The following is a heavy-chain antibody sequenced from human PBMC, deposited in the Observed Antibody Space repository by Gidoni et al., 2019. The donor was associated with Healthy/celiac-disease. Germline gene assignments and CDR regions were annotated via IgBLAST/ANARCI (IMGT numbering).Heavy chain of an antibody. J-gene: IGHJ4*02. D-gene: IGHD2-15*01. CDR2: IKKDGSEK. CDR3: ARVGWYFDY. CDR1: GFTFSSNW. Sequence: EVQLVESGGGLVQPGGSLRLSCAASGFTFSSNWMSWVRQAQGKGLEWVAKIKKDGSEKYYWDSVKGRFTISRDNDKNSLYLQMNSLRAEDTDVYYCARVGWYFDYWGQGTLVTVSS. V-gene: IGHV3-7*03.